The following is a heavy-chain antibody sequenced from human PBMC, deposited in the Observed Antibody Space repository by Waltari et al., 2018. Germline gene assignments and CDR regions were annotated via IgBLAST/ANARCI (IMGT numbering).Heavy chain of an antibody. J-gene: IGHJ4*02. V-gene: IGHV4-39*07. CDR1: GGSISSSSYY. D-gene: IGHD2-15*01. CDR3: AAGRDSGGFDY. CDR2: INHSGST. Sequence: QLQLQESGPGLVKPSETLSLTCTVSGGSISSSSYYWGWIRQPPGKGLEWIGEINHSGSTNSTPSLKSRVTISVDTSKNQFSRKLRSVTAADTAVYYWAAGRDSGGFDYGGQGTLVTVSS.